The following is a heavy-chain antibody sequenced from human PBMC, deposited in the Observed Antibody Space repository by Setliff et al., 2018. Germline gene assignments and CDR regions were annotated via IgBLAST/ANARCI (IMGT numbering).Heavy chain of an antibody. CDR2: IYTSGGT. CDR1: GDSMNDNH. D-gene: IGHD6-19*01. V-gene: IGHV4-4*08. J-gene: IGHJ4*02. CDR3: TRGVSSVSWTPRY. Sequence: SETLSLTCNVSGDSMNDNHWTWIRQPPGKGLEWIGYIYTSGGTNYNPSLKSRVAISVDMSKNQFSLKLSSVIAADTAVYYCTRGVSSVSWTPRYWGRGILVTVSS.